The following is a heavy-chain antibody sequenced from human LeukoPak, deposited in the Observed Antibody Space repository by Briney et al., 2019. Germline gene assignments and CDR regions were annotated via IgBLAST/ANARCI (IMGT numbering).Heavy chain of an antibody. CDR3: ARPIYSGYDFDY. Sequence: ASVKVSCKASGYTFTSYGISWVRQAPGQGLEWMGWISACNGNTNYAQKLQGRVTMTTDTSTSTAYMELRSLRSDDTAVYYCARPIYSGYDFDYWGQGTLVTVSS. D-gene: IGHD5-12*01. CDR2: ISACNGNT. V-gene: IGHV1-18*01. CDR1: GYTFTSYG. J-gene: IGHJ4*02.